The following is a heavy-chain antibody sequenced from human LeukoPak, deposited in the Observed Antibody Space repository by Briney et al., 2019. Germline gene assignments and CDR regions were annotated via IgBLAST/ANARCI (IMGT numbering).Heavy chain of an antibody. Sequence: GESLKISCKGSGYSFTSYWIGWVRQMPGKGLEWMGIIYPGDSDTRYSPSFQGQVTISADRSISTAYLQWSSLKASDTAMYYCARHPDYPYCYDSSGYPPNYYFDYWGQGTLVTVSS. CDR3: ARHPDYPYCYDSSGYPPNYYFDY. CDR2: IYPGDSDT. D-gene: IGHD3-22*01. V-gene: IGHV5-51*01. CDR1: GYSFTSYW. J-gene: IGHJ4*02.